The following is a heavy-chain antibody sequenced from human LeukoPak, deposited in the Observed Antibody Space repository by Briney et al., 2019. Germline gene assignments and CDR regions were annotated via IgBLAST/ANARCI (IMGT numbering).Heavy chain of an antibody. CDR2: ISWNSGSI. V-gene: IGHV3-9*03. D-gene: IGHD6-6*01. J-gene: IGHJ3*02. Sequence: GGSLRLSCAASRFTFDDYAMHWVRQAPGKGLEWVSGISWNSGSIGYADSVKGRFTISRDNAKNSLYLQMNSLRAEDMALYYCAKDSGSSGGFGAFDIWGQGTMVTVSS. CDR3: AKDSGSSGGFGAFDI. CDR1: RFTFDDYA.